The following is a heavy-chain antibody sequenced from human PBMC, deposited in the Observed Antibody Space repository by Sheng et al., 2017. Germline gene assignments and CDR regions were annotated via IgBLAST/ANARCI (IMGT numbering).Heavy chain of an antibody. CDR3: ARDTNDYSNYDSDY. V-gene: IGHV3-48*01. J-gene: IGHJ4*02. CDR1: GFTFSSYS. CDR2: ISSSSTI. D-gene: IGHD4-4*01. Sequence: EVQLVESGGGLVQPGGSLRLSCAASGFTFSSYSMNWVRQAPGKGLEWVSYISSSSTIYYADSVKGRFTISRDNAKNSLYLQMNSLRAEDTAVYYCARDTNDYSNYDSDYWGQGTLVTVSS.